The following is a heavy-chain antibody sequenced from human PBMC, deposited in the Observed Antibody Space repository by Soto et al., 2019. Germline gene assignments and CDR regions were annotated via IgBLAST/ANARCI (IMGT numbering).Heavy chain of an antibody. Sequence: QITLKESGPTLVKPTQTLTLTCTFSGFSLRTGGMGVGWIRQPPGKALAWLALSYWDGDRRYRPSLMSRLTIAKDTSRNQVVLTMTHMDPVDTATYYCVHSRCGGDCLQSYSSHYYYGMDIWGQGTTVTVYS. V-gene: IGHV2-5*02. CDR2: SYWDGDR. J-gene: IGHJ6*02. CDR1: GFSLRTGGMG. D-gene: IGHD2-21*02. CDR3: VHSRCGGDCLQSYSSHYYYGMDI.